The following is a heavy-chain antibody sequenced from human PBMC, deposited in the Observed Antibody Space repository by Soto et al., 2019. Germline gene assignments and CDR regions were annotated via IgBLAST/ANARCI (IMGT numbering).Heavy chain of an antibody. CDR3: ARQVRYDFWSGYYRAEDYYYGMDV. D-gene: IGHD3-3*01. Sequence: PSETLSLTCTVSGGSISSSSYYWGWIRQPPGKGLEWIGSIYYSGSTYYNPSLKSRVTISVDTSKNQFSLKLSSVTAADTAVYYCARQVRYDFWSGYYRAEDYYYGMDVWGQGTTVTVSS. CDR1: GGSISSSSYY. J-gene: IGHJ6*02. V-gene: IGHV4-39*01. CDR2: IYYSGST.